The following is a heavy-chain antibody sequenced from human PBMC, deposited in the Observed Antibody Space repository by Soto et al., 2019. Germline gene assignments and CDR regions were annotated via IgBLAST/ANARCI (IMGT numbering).Heavy chain of an antibody. Sequence: ETLSLTCSVYGWSFSGYYWSWIRQPPGKGLDWIGEINHSGSTNYNPSLKSRVTISVDTSKNQFSLKLSSVTAADTAVYYCARKAARPFDYWGQGTLVTVSS. CDR1: GWSFSGYY. J-gene: IGHJ4*02. V-gene: IGHV4-34*01. CDR2: INHSGST. CDR3: ARKAARPFDY. D-gene: IGHD6-6*01.